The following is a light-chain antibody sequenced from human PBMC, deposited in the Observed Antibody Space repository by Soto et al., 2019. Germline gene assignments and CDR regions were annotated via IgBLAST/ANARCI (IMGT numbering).Light chain of an antibody. CDR3: HQYNFWPT. CDR2: GTS. Sequence: LSVSPGARATLSCRASQSVSSNLAWYQQKPGQSPRLLIYGTSTRATGIPARFSGSGSGTEFTLTISSLQSEDFAVYYCHQYNFWPTFGQGTKVDIX. V-gene: IGKV3-15*01. J-gene: IGKJ1*01. CDR1: QSVSSN.